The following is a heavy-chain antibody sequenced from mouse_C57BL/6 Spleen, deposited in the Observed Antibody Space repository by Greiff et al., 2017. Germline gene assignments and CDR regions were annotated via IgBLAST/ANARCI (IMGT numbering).Heavy chain of an antibody. J-gene: IGHJ4*01. V-gene: IGHV1-15*01. CDR3: TRILIYYYGSSSYYAMDY. D-gene: IGHD1-1*01. Sequence: QVQLKQSGAELVRPGASVTLSCQASGYTFTDYEMHWVKQTPVHGLEWIGAIDPETGGTAYNPKFKGQAILTADKSSSTAYMELRSLTSEDSAVYYCTRILIYYYGSSSYYAMDYWGQGTSVTVSA. CDR2: IDPETGGT. CDR1: GYTFTDYE.